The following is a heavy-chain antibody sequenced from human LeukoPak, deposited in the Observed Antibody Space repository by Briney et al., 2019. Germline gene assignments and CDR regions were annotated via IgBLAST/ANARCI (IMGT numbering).Heavy chain of an antibody. CDR3: ARSVGGGVTGTGDWFDP. Sequence: PGGSLRLSCAASGFIFSSYGIHWVRQAPGKGLEWVAVIWNDGSNKYYADSVKGRFTISRDSSTNTLYLQMNSLRVEDTAVYYCARSVGGGVTGTGDWFDPWGQGTLVTVSS. D-gene: IGHD1-26*01. CDR1: GFIFSSYG. CDR2: IWNDGSNK. J-gene: IGHJ5*02. V-gene: IGHV3-33*01.